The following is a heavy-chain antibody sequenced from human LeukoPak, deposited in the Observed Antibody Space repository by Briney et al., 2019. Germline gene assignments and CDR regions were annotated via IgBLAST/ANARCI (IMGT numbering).Heavy chain of an antibody. CDR3: AREVGTPQAFDI. V-gene: IGHV3-48*01. CDR2: INSRSSTI. CDR1: GLAFSPYG. Sequence: GGSLRLSCVASGLAFSPYGRHWVGQAPGTGIEGVSYINSRSSTIYYADSVRGRFTISRDNAKNSLYLQMNSLKAEDTAIYYCAREVGTPQAFDIWGQGTMVTVSS. D-gene: IGHD1-26*01. J-gene: IGHJ3*02.